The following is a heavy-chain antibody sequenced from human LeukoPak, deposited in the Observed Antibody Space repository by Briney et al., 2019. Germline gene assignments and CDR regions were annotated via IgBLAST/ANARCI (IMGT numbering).Heavy chain of an antibody. Sequence: GASVKVSCKASGYTFTSYGISWVRQAPGQGLEWMGWISAYNGNTNYAQKLQGRVTMTTDTSTSTAYMELRSLRSDDTAVYYCAREGLASDDFWSGYYRGGWFDPWGQGTLVTVSS. CDR1: GYTFTSYG. CDR2: ISAYNGNT. V-gene: IGHV1-18*01. J-gene: IGHJ5*02. D-gene: IGHD3-3*01. CDR3: AREGLASDDFWSGYYRGGWFDP.